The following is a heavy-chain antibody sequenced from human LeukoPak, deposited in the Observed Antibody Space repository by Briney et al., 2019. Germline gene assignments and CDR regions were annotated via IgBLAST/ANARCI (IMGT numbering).Heavy chain of an antibody. J-gene: IGHJ4*02. CDR3: ARHGYSTSWSDY. CDR1: GYSISSGYY. Sequence: SETLSLTCTVSGYSISSGYYWGWIRQPPGKGLEWIGSIVDSDSTYYNPSLKSRVTISVDTSKNQISLKLTSVTAADTAVYFCARHGYSTSWSDYWGQGTLVTVSS. CDR2: IVDSDST. D-gene: IGHD6-13*01. V-gene: IGHV4-38-2*02.